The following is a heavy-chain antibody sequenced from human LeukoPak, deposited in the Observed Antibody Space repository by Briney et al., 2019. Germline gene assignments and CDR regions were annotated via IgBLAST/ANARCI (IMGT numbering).Heavy chain of an antibody. CDR2: IRCDGSNK. D-gene: IGHD5-12*01. J-gene: IGHJ5*02. CDR1: GFTFSSYG. Sequence: GGSLRLSCAASGFTFSSYGMHWVRQAPGKGLEWVAFIRCDGSNKYYADSVKGRFTISRDNSKNTLYLQMNSLRAEDTAVYYCAKAQYSGYLFTWGQGTLVTVSS. V-gene: IGHV3-30*02. CDR3: AKAQYSGYLFT.